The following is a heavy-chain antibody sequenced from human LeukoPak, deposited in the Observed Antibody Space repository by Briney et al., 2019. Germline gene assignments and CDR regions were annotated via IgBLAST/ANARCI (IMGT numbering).Heavy chain of an antibody. CDR3: AKWNYYASGSYYTFDY. CDR2: ISGSGGST. J-gene: IGHJ4*02. V-gene: IGHV3-23*01. Sequence: PGGSLRRSCAASGFTFSSYAMSWVRQAPGKGLEWVSAISGSGGSTYYADSVKGRFTISRANSKNTLYLQMNSLRAEDTAVYYCAKWNYYASGSYYTFDYWGQGTLVTVSS. CDR1: GFTFSSYA. D-gene: IGHD3-10*01.